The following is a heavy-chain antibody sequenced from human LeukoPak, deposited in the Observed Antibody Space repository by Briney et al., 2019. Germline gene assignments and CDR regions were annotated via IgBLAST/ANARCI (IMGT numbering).Heavy chain of an antibody. V-gene: IGHV4-39*01. CDR3: ARGTVRRIPPPTYYYYYGMDV. CDR1: GGSISSSSYY. Sequence: SETLSLTCTVSGGSISSSSYYWGWIRQPPGKGLEWIGSIYYSGSTYYNPSLKSRVTISVDTSKNQFSLKLSSVTAADTAVYYCARGTVRRIPPPTYYYYYGMDVWGQGTTVTVSS. CDR2: IYYSGST. J-gene: IGHJ6*02. D-gene: IGHD1-14*01.